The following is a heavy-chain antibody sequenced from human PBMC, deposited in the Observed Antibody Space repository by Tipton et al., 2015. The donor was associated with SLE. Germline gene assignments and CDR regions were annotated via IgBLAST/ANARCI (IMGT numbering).Heavy chain of an antibody. D-gene: IGHD2-2*01. CDR2: TYHTGST. J-gene: IGHJ5*01. V-gene: IGHV4-38-2*02. CDR1: GYSFSSGFY. Sequence: TLSLTCTVSGYSFSSGFYWGWIRQPPTKGLEWLGTTYHTGSTYYSPSLESRVTISVDTSKNQFSLKLSSVTAADTAVYYCARDPASVDSWGQGTLVTVSS. CDR3: ARDPASVDS.